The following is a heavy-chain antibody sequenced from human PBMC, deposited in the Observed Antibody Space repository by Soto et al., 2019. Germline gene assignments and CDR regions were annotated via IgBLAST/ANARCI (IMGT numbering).Heavy chain of an antibody. J-gene: IGHJ4*02. V-gene: IGHV3-20*04. CDR1: GFTFEDYG. CDR2: INWNASTT. CDR3: ERRSPGNFDY. Sequence: EVQLVQSGGGVVRPGESLRLSCAASGFTFEDYGMTWVRQAPGKGLEWVSGINWNASTTSYADSVKGRFTVSRDNAKNSLFLQMNSLRAEDTAFYYCERRSPGNFDYWGQGTLVTVSS. D-gene: IGHD7-27*01.